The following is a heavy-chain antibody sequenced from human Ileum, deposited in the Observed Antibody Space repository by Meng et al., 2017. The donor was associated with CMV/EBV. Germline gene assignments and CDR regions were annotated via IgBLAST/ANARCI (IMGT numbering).Heavy chain of an antibody. CDR2: IYTSGSS. D-gene: IGHD7-27*01. V-gene: IGHV4-4*07. CDR3: AREGPTDWGRALDY. Sequence: QVELQESGPGLVKPSETLSLTCTVSGGSMSSYYWRWIRQPAGKGLEWIGRIYTSGSSNYNSSLKSRVTMSVDTSKNQFSMKLNSVTAADTAVYYCAREGPTDWGRALDYWGQGTLVTVSS. CDR1: GGSMSSYY. J-gene: IGHJ4*02.